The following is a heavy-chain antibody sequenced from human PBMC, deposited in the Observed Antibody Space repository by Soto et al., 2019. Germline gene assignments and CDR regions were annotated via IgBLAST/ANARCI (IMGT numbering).Heavy chain of an antibody. Sequence: QVQLVQSGAEVKKPGASVKVSCKASGYTFTGYYMHWVRQAPGQGLEWMGWISPNSGGTNYAQKLQGWVTMTRDTAISTAYMELGRLGSDDTAVYYCARGGRGNYYGYYCYGMDVWGQGTTVTLSS. D-gene: IGHD1-26*01. CDR3: ARGGRGNYYGYYCYGMDV. V-gene: IGHV1-2*04. J-gene: IGHJ6*02. CDR1: GYTFTGYY. CDR2: ISPNSGGT.